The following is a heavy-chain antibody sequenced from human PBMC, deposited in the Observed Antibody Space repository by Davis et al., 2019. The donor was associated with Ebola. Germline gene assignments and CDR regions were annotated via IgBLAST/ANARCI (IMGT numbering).Heavy chain of an antibody. CDR3: ARRYSFNWFDP. CDR2: IAPSDSYI. V-gene: IGHV5-10-1*01. J-gene: IGHJ5*02. CDR1: GYRFTGYW. D-gene: IGHD2-15*01. Sequence: KVSCKGSGYRFTGYWISWVRQMPGKGLEWMGRIAPSDSYIIYNPSFQGHVTISVDMSINTAYLQWSSLKASDTAMYYCARRYSFNWFDPWGQGTLVTVSS.